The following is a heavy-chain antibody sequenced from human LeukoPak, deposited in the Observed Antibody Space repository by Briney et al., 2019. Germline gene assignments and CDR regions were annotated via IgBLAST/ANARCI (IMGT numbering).Heavy chain of an antibody. CDR3: ATDWATYYYASGTYGC. V-gene: IGHV3-21*01. CDR1: GFTFSSYS. J-gene: IGHJ4*02. D-gene: IGHD3-10*01. CDR2: ISSSSSYI. Sequence: GGSLRLSCAASGFTFSSYSMNWVRQAPGKGLEWVSSISSSSSYIYYADSVKGRFTISRDNAKNSLYLQMNSLRAEDTAVYYCATDWATYYYASGTYGCWGKGTLVTVSS.